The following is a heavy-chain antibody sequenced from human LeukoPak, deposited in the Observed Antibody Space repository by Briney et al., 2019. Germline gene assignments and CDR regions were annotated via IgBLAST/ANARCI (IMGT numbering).Heavy chain of an antibody. Sequence: SVKVSCKASGFTFTSSAMQWVRQARGQRREGIGWIVVGSGNTNYAQKCQERVTITRDMSTSTAYMELSSLRSEDTAVYYCAAVPTGYYYGMDVWGQGTTVTVSS. CDR2: IVVGSGNT. D-gene: IGHD4-11*01. CDR1: GFTFTSSA. J-gene: IGHJ6*02. CDR3: AAVPTGYYYGMDV. V-gene: IGHV1-58*02.